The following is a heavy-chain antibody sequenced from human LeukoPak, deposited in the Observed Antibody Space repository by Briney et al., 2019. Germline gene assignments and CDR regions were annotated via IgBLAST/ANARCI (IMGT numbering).Heavy chain of an antibody. CDR2: IYCSGST. D-gene: IGHD3-22*01. V-gene: IGHV4-39*01. CDR1: GGSISSSSYY. CDR3: ARRSGVYDSGGYYYPYYYYYMDV. J-gene: IGHJ6*03. Sequence: PSQTLSLTCTVSGGSISSSSYYWGWIRQPPGKGLEWIGSIYCSGSTYYNPSLKSRVTISVDTSKNQFSLKLSSVTAADTAVYYCARRSGVYDSGGYYYPYYYYYMDVWGKGTTVTVSS.